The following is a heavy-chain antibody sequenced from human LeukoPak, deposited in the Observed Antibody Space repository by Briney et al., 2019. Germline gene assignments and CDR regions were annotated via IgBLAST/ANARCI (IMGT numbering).Heavy chain of an antibody. CDR2: ISGSGGST. D-gene: IGHD2-2*01. V-gene: IGHV3-23*01. CDR3: AKDGGYCSSTSCYYYYGMDV. J-gene: IGHJ6*02. CDR1: GFTFSSYA. Sequence: GGSLRLSCAASGFTFSSYAMSWVRQAPGKGLEWVSAISGSGGSTYYADSVKGRFTISRDNSKNTLYLQMNSLRAEDTAVYYCAKDGGYCSSTSCYYYYGMDVWGQGTTVTVSS.